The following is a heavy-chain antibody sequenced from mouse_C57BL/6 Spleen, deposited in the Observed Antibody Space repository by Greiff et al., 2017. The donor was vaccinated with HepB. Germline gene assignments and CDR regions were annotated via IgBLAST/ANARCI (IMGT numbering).Heavy chain of an antibody. CDR3: ARSTRYYAMDY. Sequence: VKLQQSGAELVKPGASVKISCKASGYAFSSYWMNWVKQRPGKGLEWIGQIYPGDGDTNYNGKFKGKATLTADKSSSTAYMQLSSLTSEDSAVYFCARSTRYYAMDYWGQGTSVTVSS. CDR1: GYAFSSYW. V-gene: IGHV1-80*01. CDR2: IYPGDGDT. J-gene: IGHJ4*01.